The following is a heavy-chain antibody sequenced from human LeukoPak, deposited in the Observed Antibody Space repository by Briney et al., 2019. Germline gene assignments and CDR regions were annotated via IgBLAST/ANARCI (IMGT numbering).Heavy chain of an antibody. V-gene: IGHV1-69*04. Sequence: SVKVSCKASGGTFSSYAISWVRQAPGQGLEWMGRIIPILGIANYAQKFQGRVTITADKSTSTAYMELSGLRSEDTAVYYCAREDVVVPAYYYGMDVWGQGTTVTVSS. CDR2: IIPILGIA. CDR3: AREDVVVPAYYYGMDV. D-gene: IGHD2-2*01. J-gene: IGHJ6*02. CDR1: GGTFSSYA.